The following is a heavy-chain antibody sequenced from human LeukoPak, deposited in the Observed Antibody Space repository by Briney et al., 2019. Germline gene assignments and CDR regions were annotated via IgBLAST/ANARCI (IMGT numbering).Heavy chain of an antibody. Sequence: GGSLRLSCAASGLTVSSNHMSWVRQAPGKGLEWVANIKQDGSEKNYVDSVKGRFTISRDNAKTSLYLQMNSLRAEDTAVYYCARSLWPEDYWGQGTLVTVSS. V-gene: IGHV3-7*01. CDR3: ARSLWPEDY. J-gene: IGHJ4*02. D-gene: IGHD5-18*01. CDR1: GLTVSSNH. CDR2: IKQDGSEK.